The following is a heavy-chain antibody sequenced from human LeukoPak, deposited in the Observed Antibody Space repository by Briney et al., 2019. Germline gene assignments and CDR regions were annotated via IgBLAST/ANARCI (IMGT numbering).Heavy chain of an antibody. CDR2: ISSTSSHI. CDR1: GFIFSSYE. V-gene: IGHV3-21*01. Sequence: GGSLRLSCAASGFIFSSYEMNWVRQAPGKGLEWVSSISSTSSHIYYADSVEGRFTISRDNAKNSLYLQMDSLRAEDTAVYYCARGASTFDYWGQGTLVTVSS. D-gene: IGHD2-2*01. CDR3: ARGASTFDY. J-gene: IGHJ4*02.